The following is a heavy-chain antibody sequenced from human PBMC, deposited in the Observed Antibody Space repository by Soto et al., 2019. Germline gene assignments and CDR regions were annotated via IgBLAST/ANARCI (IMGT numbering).Heavy chain of an antibody. CDR3: ARDGYDSSGSLYYYYGMDV. CDR1: GFTFSSYS. Sequence: GGSLRLSCAASGFTFSSYSMNWVRQAPGKGLEWVSSISSSSSYIYYADSVKGRFTISRDNAKNSLYLQMNSLRAEDTAVYYCARDGYDSSGSLYYYYGMDVWGQGTTVTVSS. J-gene: IGHJ6*02. CDR2: ISSSSSYI. V-gene: IGHV3-21*01. D-gene: IGHD3-22*01.